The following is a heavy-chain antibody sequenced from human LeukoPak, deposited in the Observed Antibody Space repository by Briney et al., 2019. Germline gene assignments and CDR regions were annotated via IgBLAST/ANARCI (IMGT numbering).Heavy chain of an antibody. V-gene: IGHV3-7*01. J-gene: IGHJ4*02. CDR2: IKEGGSEK. CDR1: GFTFTNYW. Sequence: GESLRLSCAASGFTFTNYWMSWVRQAPGKGLEWVASIKEGGSEKYNVDSVKGRFTISRDNAKNSVYLQMNSLRTEDTAVYYCARGPHWGQGTLVTVSS. CDR3: ARGPH.